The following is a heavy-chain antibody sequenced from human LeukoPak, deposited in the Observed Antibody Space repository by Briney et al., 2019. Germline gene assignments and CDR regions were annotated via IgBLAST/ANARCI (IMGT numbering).Heavy chain of an antibody. V-gene: IGHV4-39*01. D-gene: IGHD5-18*01. CDR3: ARHRIQPPVLMDV. CDR2: MYYTGST. J-gene: IGHJ6*02. CDR1: GGSISMSGSY. Sequence: SETLSLTCSVSGGSISMSGSYWGWIRQPPGKGLEWIAIMYYTGSTYYNPPLKSRVSISVDTSRNQFSLKLTSVTAADTAVYYCARHRIQPPVLMDVWGPGTTVTVSS.